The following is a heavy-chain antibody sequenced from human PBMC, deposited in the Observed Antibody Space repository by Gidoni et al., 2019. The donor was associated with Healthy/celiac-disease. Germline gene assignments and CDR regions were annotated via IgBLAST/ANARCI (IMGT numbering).Heavy chain of an antibody. V-gene: IGHV4-31*03. CDR1: GGSISSGGYY. CDR3: ARDGSGFGEFYFDY. J-gene: IGHJ4*02. D-gene: IGHD3-10*01. Sequence: QVQLQESGPGLVKPSQTLSLTCTVSGGSISSGGYYWSWFRQHPGKGLEWIGYIYYSGSTYYNPSLKSRVTISVDTSKNQFSLKLSSVTAADTAVYYCARDGSGFGEFYFDYWGQGTLVTVSS. CDR2: IYYSGST.